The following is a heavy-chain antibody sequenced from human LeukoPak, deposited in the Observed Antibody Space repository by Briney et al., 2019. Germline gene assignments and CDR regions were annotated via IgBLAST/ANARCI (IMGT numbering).Heavy chain of an antibody. V-gene: IGHV4-34*01. Sequence: SETLSLTCAVYGGSFSGYYWNWIRQPPGKGLEWIGEINHSGSTNYNPSLKSRVTISVDTSKNQFSLRLRSVTAADTAVYYCARDSRITIFDYWGQGTLVTVSS. CDR3: ARDSRITIFDY. J-gene: IGHJ4*02. CDR1: GGSFSGYY. CDR2: INHSGST. D-gene: IGHD3-9*01.